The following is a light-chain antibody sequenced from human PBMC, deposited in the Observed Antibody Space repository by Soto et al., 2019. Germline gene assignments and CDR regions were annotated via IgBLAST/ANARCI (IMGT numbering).Light chain of an antibody. CDR3: LQHNTSPYP. CDR2: ATS. V-gene: IGKV1-17*03. CDR1: QGISNS. Sequence: DIQMTQSPSAMAASVGDRVTITCRASQGISNSLAWFQQRPGNVPRRLIYATSTLQSGVPSRFSGSRSVTEFNLPITSLQPEDVAPYYCLQHNTSPYPFGHRTKLEIK. J-gene: IGKJ2*01.